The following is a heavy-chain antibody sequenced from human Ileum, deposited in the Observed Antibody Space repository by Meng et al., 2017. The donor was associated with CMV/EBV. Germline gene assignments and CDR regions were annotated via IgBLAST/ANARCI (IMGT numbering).Heavy chain of an antibody. CDR1: GGSITSGNYY. V-gene: IGHV4-30-4*08. D-gene: IGHD2-15*01. J-gene: IGHJ4*02. CDR3: VRQVVAASFDY. CDR2: IYYSGSP. Sequence: QLRGSCPGRVKPSQPLSLTCTFSGGSITSGNYYWSWTRQPPGRGLEWIGYIYYSGSPYYKPSLKSRVTISLDTSKNQFSLNLRSVTATDSAVYYCVRQVVAASFDYWGQGALVTVSS.